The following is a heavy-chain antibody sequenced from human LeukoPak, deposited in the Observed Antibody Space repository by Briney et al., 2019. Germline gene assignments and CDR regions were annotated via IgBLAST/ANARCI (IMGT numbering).Heavy chain of an antibody. CDR3: ARDLRLYSSSWDGDFQH. V-gene: IGHV1-18*01. D-gene: IGHD6-13*01. CDR1: GYTFTSYG. Sequence: GASVKVSCKASGYTFTSYGVSWVRQAPGQWLEWMGWISAYNGNTNYAQKLQGRVTMTTDTSTSTAYMELRSLRSDDTAVYYCARDLRLYSSSWDGDFQHWGQGTLVTVSS. CDR2: ISAYNGNT. J-gene: IGHJ1*01.